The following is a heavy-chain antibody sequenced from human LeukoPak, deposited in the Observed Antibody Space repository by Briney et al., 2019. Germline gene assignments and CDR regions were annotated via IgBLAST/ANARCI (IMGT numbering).Heavy chain of an antibody. V-gene: IGHV3-7*03. D-gene: IGHD6-13*01. CDR1: GFTFSSYW. J-gene: IGHJ5*02. CDR3: ARRGSSSWPNWFDP. CDR2: IKQDGSEK. Sequence: GGSLRLSCAASGFTFSSYWMTWVRKTPGKGLEWVANIKQDGSEKYYVDSVKGRFTISRDNAKNSLYLQMNSLRAEDTAVYYCARRGSSSWPNWFDPWGQGTLVTVSS.